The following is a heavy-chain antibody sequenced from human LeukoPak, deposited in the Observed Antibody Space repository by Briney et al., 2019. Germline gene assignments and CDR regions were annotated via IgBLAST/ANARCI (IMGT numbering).Heavy chain of an antibody. CDR2: FDPEDGET. Sequence: ASVKVSCKVSGYTLTELSMHWVRQAPGKGLEWMGGFDPEDGETIYAQKFQGRVTMTEDTSTDTAYMELSSLRSEDTAVYYCAAQWGKGARCSGGSCSYNWFDPWGQGTLVTVSS. CDR1: GYTLTELS. CDR3: AAQWGKGARCSGGSCSYNWFDP. J-gene: IGHJ5*02. V-gene: IGHV1-24*01. D-gene: IGHD2-15*01.